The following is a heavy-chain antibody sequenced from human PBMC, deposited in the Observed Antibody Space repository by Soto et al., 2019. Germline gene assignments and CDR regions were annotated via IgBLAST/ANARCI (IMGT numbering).Heavy chain of an antibody. J-gene: IGHJ6*04. CDR3: ARVITGTTWSPLDV. V-gene: IGHV4-31*03. CDR1: GGSISSGGYY. Sequence: SETLSLTCTVSGGSISSGGYYWSWIRQHPGKGLEWIGYIYYSGSTYYNPSLKSRVTISVDTSKNQFSLKLSSVTAADTAVYYCARVITGTTWSPLDVWGKGTTVTVSS. D-gene: IGHD1-7*01. CDR2: IYYSGST.